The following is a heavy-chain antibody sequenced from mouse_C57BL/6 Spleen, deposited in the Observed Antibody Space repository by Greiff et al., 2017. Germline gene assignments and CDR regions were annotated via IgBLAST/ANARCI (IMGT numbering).Heavy chain of an antibody. CDR1: GFTFSDYG. CDR3: ARSYYGSSYVAMDY. V-gene: IGHV5-17*01. CDR2: ISSGSSTI. J-gene: IGHJ4*01. D-gene: IGHD1-1*01. Sequence: DVMLVESGGGLVKPGGSLKLSCAASGFTFSDYGMHWVRQAPEKGLEWVAYISSGSSTIYYADTVKGRFTISRDNAKNTLFLQMTSLRSEDTAMYYCARSYYGSSYVAMDYWGQGTSVTVSS.